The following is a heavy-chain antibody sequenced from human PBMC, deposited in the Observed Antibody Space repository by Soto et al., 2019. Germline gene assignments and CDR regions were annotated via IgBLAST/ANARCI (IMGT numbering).Heavy chain of an antibody. V-gene: IGHV3-48*02. D-gene: IGHD1-26*01. CDR1: GFTFSSYS. CDR3: ARDFISGSYYGYFGY. Sequence: PGGSLRLSCAASGFTFSSYSMNWVRQAPGKGLEWVSYISSSSSTIYYADSVKGRFTISRDNAKNSLYLQMNSLRDEDTAVYYCARDFISGSYYGYFGYWGQGTLVTVSS. CDR2: ISSSSSTI. J-gene: IGHJ4*02.